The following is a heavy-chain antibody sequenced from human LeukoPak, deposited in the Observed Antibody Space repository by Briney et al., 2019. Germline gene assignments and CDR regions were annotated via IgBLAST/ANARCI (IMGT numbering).Heavy chain of an antibody. D-gene: IGHD2-21*01. CDR1: GGSISSYY. Sequence: SETLSLTCTVSGGSISSYYWNWIRQPPGKGLEWIGYIYDSGSTNYNPSLKSRVTISVDTSKNQFSLKLSSVTAADTAVYYCARAFIRNLNWFDPWGQGTLVTVSS. V-gene: IGHV4-59*01. CDR2: IYDSGST. CDR3: ARAFIRNLNWFDP. J-gene: IGHJ5*02.